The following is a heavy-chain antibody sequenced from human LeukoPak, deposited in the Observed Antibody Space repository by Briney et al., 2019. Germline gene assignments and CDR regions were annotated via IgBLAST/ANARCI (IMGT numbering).Heavy chain of an antibody. Sequence: PSQTLSLTCTLSGGSISSGDYYWSWIRQPPGKGLEWIGYIYYSGSTYYNPSLKSRVTISVDTSKNQFSLKLSSVTAADTAVYYCARGGKAAVRFDLWGRGTLVTVSS. V-gene: IGHV4-30-4*01. CDR1: GGSISSGDYY. CDR2: IYYSGST. J-gene: IGHJ2*01. D-gene: IGHD2-15*01. CDR3: ARGGKAAVRFDL.